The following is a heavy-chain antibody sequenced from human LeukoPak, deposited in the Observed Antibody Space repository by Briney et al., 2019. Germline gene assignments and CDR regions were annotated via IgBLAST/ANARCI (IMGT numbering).Heavy chain of an antibody. CDR2: ITSRRSAT. CDR1: GFPFSDYS. Sequence: PGGSLRLSCAASGFPFSDYSMNWVRQTPGKGLEWISYITSRRSATYYADSVKGRFTISRDNAKNSLYLQMNSLRAEDTALYYCARVAGRLYGLDYWGQGTLVTLSS. J-gene: IGHJ4*02. CDR3: ARVAGRLYGLDY. V-gene: IGHV3-48*01. D-gene: IGHD2-2*02.